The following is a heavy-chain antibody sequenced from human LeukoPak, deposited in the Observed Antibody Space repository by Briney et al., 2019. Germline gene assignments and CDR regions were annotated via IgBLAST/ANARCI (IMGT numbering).Heavy chain of an antibody. D-gene: IGHD3-16*01. V-gene: IGHV4-59*01. J-gene: IGHJ4*02. CDR1: GDSISGYY. CDR3: ARHRFGHLFDY. Sequence: PSETLSLTCTVSGDSISGYYRSWLRQPPGKGLEWIGYVYHTGHTHYSPSLKSRVTVSLDTSRNQVSLILSSVTAADTAVYYCARHRFGHLFDYWGQGTLVFVSS. CDR2: VYHTGHT.